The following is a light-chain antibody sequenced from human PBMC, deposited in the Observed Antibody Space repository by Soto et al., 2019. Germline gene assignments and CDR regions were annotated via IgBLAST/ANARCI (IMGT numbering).Light chain of an antibody. V-gene: IGKV4-1*01. Sequence: DIVMTQSPDSLAVSLGERATMSCKSTQSVLNTSTNKNYLAWYQQKPGQPPKLLIYWASSRESGVPDRFSGSGSGTDFTLTISGVQAGDVAVYFCQQYFSTPFTFGPGTKVEI. CDR1: QSVLNTSTNKNY. CDR2: WAS. CDR3: QQYFSTPFT. J-gene: IGKJ3*01.